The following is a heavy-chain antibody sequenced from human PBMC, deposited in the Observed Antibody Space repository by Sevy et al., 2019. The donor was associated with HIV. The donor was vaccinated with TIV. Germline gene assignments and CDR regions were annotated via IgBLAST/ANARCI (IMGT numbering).Heavy chain of an antibody. CDR1: GFTFSTYA. D-gene: IGHD2-8*02. Sequence: GGSLRLSCAASGFTFSTYAMGWVRQAPGKGLEWVSGISNSGNDIYYAGSVEGRFTISMDNSKSTRFLEMNNLRAENTAVYYCAKDGAPYCTGGICFPYWYFDLWGRGALVTVSS. V-gene: IGHV3-23*01. J-gene: IGHJ2*01. CDR2: ISNSGNDI. CDR3: AKDGAPYCTGGICFPYWYFDL.